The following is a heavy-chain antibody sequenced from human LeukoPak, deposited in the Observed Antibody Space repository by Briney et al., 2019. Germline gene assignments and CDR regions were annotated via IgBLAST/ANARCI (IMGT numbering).Heavy chain of an antibody. CDR3: AGGSRDGYNRWDGWFDP. CDR2: IIPIFGTA. Sequence: GASVKVSCKASGGTFSSYAISWVRQAPGQGLEWMGGIIPIFGTANYAQKFQGRVTITADESTSTAYMELSSLRSEDTAVYYCAGGSRDGYNRWDGWFDPWGQGTLVTVSS. V-gene: IGHV1-69*13. CDR1: GGTFSSYA. J-gene: IGHJ5*02. D-gene: IGHD5-24*01.